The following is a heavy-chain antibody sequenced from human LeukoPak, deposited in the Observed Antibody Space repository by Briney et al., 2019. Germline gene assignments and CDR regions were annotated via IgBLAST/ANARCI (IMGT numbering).Heavy chain of an antibody. J-gene: IGHJ4*02. CDR2: IIPILGIA. CDR3: ARQEYYYDSSGYSTAFDY. D-gene: IGHD3-22*01. CDR1: GGTFSSYA. Sequence: ASVKVSCKASGGTFSSYAISWVRQAPGQGIEWMGRIIPILGIANYAQKFQGRVTITADKSTSTAYMELSSLRSEDTAVYYCARQEYYYDSSGYSTAFDYWGQGTLVTVSS. V-gene: IGHV1-69*04.